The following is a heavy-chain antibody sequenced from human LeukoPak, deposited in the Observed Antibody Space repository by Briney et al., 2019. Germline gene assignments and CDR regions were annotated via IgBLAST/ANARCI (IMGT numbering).Heavy chain of an antibody. V-gene: IGHV4-59*01. CDR1: NGSISNYC. J-gene: IGHJ6*04. CDR3: ARGACTGPNCRISPMDV. D-gene: IGHD2-8*02. Sequence: SQTLSLTCTVSNGSISNYCWNWIRQAPGKGLEWIGFVDHSETTDHNPSLKSRVIIAVDTSKNQFSLRLNAVTAADTAVYYCARGACTGPNCRISPMDVWGKGTTVTVSS. CDR2: VDHSETT.